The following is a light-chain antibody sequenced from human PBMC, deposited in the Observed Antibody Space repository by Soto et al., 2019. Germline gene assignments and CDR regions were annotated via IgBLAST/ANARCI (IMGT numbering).Light chain of an antibody. V-gene: IGKV3-20*01. J-gene: IGKJ3*01. CDR1: QSVSSNN. CDR3: QQYGRSPFT. CDR2: GAS. Sequence: EIVLTQSPGTLSLSPGERATLSCRASQSVSSNNLAWYQQRPGQAPRVVIYGASTRATGIPERFSGSGSGTDFTLTISRLEPEDFAVYYCQQYGRSPFTFLPGTQVDIQ.